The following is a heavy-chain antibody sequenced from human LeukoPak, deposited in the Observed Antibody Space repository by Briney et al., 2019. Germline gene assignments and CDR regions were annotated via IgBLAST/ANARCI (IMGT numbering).Heavy chain of an antibody. Sequence: GGSLRLSCAASGFTFSSYWMSWVRQAPGKGLEWVANIKQDGSEKYYVDSVKGRFTISRDNAKNSLYLQMNSLRAEDTAVYHCARDLVAGYSYYYFDYWGQGTLVTVSS. J-gene: IGHJ4*02. CDR3: ARDLVAGYSYYYFDY. CDR2: IKQDGSEK. V-gene: IGHV3-7*01. D-gene: IGHD5-18*01. CDR1: GFTFSSYW.